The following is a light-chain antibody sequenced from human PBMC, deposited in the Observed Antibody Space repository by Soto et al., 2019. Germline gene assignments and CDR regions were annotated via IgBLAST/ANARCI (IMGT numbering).Light chain of an antibody. CDR3: QQYNNWSWT. Sequence: IVMTQSPAPLSVSPGESATLSCRASQSVSSTLAWYQQQPGQAPSPVIYGACTSAPGIPARFSGSGTGTEVTLTISSLQCEYFAVYYCQQYNNWSWTLGQGTKVDIK. CDR1: QSVSST. CDR2: GAC. V-gene: IGKV3-15*01. J-gene: IGKJ1*01.